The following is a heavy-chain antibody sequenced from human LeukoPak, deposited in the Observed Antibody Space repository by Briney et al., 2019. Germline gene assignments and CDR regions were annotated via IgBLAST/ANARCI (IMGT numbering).Heavy chain of an antibody. CDR2: ISWDGGST. D-gene: IGHD6-19*01. Sequence: GGSLRLSCAASGFTFDDYAMHWVRQAPGKGLEWVSLISWDGGSTYYADSVKGRFTISRDNSKNSLYLQMNSLRAEDTALHYCAKDSAAVARQFDYWGQGTLVTVSS. CDR3: AKDSAAVARQFDY. J-gene: IGHJ4*02. CDR1: GFTFDDYA. V-gene: IGHV3-43D*03.